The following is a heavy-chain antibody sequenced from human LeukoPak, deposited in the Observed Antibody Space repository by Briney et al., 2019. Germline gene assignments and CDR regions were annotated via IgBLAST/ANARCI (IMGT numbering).Heavy chain of an antibody. CDR2: ISAYNGNT. CDR1: GYTFTSYA. CDR3: AREGAYCSGTSCHLQNWFDP. Sequence: ASVTVSFKASGYTFTSYAFRWVRQAPGQGLEWMGWISAYNGNTNYAQNLQGRVTMTTDTSTSTAYMELRSLRSDDTAVYYCAREGAYCSGTSCHLQNWFDPWGQGTLVTVSS. V-gene: IGHV1-18*01. D-gene: IGHD2-2*01. J-gene: IGHJ5*02.